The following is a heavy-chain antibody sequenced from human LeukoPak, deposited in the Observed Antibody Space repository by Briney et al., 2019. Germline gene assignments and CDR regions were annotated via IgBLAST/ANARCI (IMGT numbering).Heavy chain of an antibody. Sequence: PSETLSLTCAVYGGSFSGYYWSWIRQPPGKWLEWIGEINHSGSTNYNPSLKSRVTISVDTSKNQFSLKLSSVTAADTAVYYCARGRRTLVSNYMDVWGKGTTVTVSS. CDR1: GGSFSGYY. CDR2: INHSGST. D-gene: IGHD6-6*01. CDR3: ARGRRTLVSNYMDV. J-gene: IGHJ6*03. V-gene: IGHV4-34*01.